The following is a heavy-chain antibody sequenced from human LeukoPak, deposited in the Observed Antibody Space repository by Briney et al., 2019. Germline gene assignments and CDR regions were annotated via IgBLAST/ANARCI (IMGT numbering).Heavy chain of an antibody. V-gene: IGHV3-7*01. J-gene: IGHJ6*03. D-gene: IGHD5-24*01. CDR1: GFTFETYW. Sequence: GGSLRLSCEVSGFTFETYWMSWVRQAPGKGLEWVANIDEDGNEEHYVRSVKGRFSISRDNAKNLVYLQMNSLRVDDTAVYYCTRGETMDVWGKGTTVTVSS. CDR3: TRGETMDV. CDR2: IDEDGNEE.